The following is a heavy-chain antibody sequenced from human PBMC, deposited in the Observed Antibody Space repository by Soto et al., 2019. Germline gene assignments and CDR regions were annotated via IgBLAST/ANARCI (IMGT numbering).Heavy chain of an antibody. J-gene: IGHJ4*02. D-gene: IGHD3-22*01. V-gene: IGHV3-30*18. Sequence: QVQLVESGGGVVQPGRSLRLSCAASGFTFSSYGMHWVRQAPGKGLEWVAVISYDGSNKYYADSVKGRFTISRDNSKNTLYLQMNSLRAEDTAVYYCAKDWSDYYDSSALDYWGQGTLVTVSS. CDR3: AKDWSDYYDSSALDY. CDR1: GFTFSSYG. CDR2: ISYDGSNK.